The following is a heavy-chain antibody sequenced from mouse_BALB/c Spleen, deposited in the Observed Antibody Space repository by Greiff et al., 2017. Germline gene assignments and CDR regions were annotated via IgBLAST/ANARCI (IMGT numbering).Heavy chain of an antibody. Sequence: EVHLVESGGGLVQPGGSRKLSCAASGFTFSSFGMHWVRQPPEKGLEWVAYISSGSSTIYYADTVKGRFTISRDNPKNTLFLQMTSLKSEDTAMYYCARDGELSPMDYWGQGTSVTVSS. D-gene: IGHD4-1*01. J-gene: IGHJ4*01. CDR1: GFTFSSFG. V-gene: IGHV5-17*02. CDR2: ISSGSSTI. CDR3: ARDGELSPMDY.